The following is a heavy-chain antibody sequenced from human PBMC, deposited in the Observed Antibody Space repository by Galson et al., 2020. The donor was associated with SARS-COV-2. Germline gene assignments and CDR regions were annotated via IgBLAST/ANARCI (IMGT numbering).Heavy chain of an antibody. Sequence: SETLSLTCAVSGGSVSSSVWWSWVRQTPGKGLEWIGEIFHSGSTNYNPSLKSRVTISVDKSKNQLSLKLSSVTAADTAVYYRARRYWWPERSDAFDFWGRGTMVTV. CDR2: IFHSGST. J-gene: IGHJ3*01. CDR3: ARRYWWPERSDAFDF. CDR1: GGSVSSSVW. D-gene: IGHD2-8*02. V-gene: IGHV4-4*02.